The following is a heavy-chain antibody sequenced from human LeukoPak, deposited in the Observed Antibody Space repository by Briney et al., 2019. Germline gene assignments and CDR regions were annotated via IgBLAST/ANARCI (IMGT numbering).Heavy chain of an antibody. J-gene: IGHJ4*02. V-gene: IGHV3-23*01. CDR3: AKDRRYCSSTSCYPPLIDY. CDR1: GFTFSSYA. D-gene: IGHD2-2*01. Sequence: PGGSLRLSCASSGFTFSSYAMSWVRQAPGKGLEWVSAISGSGGSTYYADSVKGRFTISRDNSKNTLYLQMNSLRAEDTAVYYCAKDRRYCSSTSCYPPLIDYWGQGTLVTVSS. CDR2: ISGSGGST.